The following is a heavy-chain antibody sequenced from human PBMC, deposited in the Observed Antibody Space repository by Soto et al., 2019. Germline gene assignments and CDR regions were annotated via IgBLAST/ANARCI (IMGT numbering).Heavy chain of an antibody. CDR2: ISYDGSNK. CDR3: ARGSSGRLDY. CDR1: GFTFSSYA. Sequence: GGSLRLSCAASGFTFSSYAMHWVRQAPGKGLEWVAVISYDGSNKYYADSVKGRFTISRDNSKNTLYLQMNSLRAEDTAVYYCARGSSGRLDYWGQGNQVTVSS. V-gene: IGHV3-30-3*01. J-gene: IGHJ4*02. D-gene: IGHD3-22*01.